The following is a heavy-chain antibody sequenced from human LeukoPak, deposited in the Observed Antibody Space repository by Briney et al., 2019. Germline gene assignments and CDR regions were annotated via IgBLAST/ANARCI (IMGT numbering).Heavy chain of an antibody. Sequence: SVKVSCKASGGTFTSYDISWVRQAPGQGVGGMGEIIPIFGTGKYAHKFQGRGTITADESTSTAYMELSSLRSEATAVYYCATPGGVRVRGVKNYYGMDVWGKGTTVTVSS. CDR1: GGTFTSYD. CDR3: ATPGGVRVRGVKNYYGMDV. CDR2: IIPIFGTG. V-gene: IGHV1-69*01. D-gene: IGHD3-10*01. J-gene: IGHJ6*04.